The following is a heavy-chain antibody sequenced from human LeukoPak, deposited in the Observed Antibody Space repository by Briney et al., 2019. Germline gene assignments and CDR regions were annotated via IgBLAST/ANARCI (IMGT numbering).Heavy chain of an antibody. CDR1: GGSISSYY. CDR3: ARGGKYDILTGYHNWFDP. D-gene: IGHD3-9*01. J-gene: IGHJ5*02. CDR2: INHSGST. Sequence: SETLSLTCTVSGGSISSYYWSWIRQPPGKGLEWIGEINHSGSTNYNPSLKSRVTISVDTSKNQFSLKLSSVTAADTAVYYCARGGKYDILTGYHNWFDPWGQGTLVTLSP. V-gene: IGHV4-34*01.